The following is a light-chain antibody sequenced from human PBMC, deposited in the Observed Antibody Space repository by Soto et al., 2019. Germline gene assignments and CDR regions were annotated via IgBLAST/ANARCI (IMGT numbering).Light chain of an antibody. V-gene: IGKV3-11*01. CDR3: QQRSNWPRT. CDR2: DAS. J-gene: IGKJ1*01. Sequence: ESVLTQSPATLSLSPGERATLSCRASQSVSTYLACFQQLPGQAPRLLIYDASNRATGIPARFSGSGSGTDFTLTISSLEPEDFAVYYCQQRSNWPRTFGQGTKVDI. CDR1: QSVSTY.